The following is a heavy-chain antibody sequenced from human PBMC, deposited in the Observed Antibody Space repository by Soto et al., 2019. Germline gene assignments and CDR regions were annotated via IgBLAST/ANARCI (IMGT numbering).Heavy chain of an antibody. CDR3: ARVAYYYDSSGYYILDY. CDR1: RFTFSSYS. V-gene: IGHV3-48*02. CDR2: ISSSSSTI. J-gene: IGHJ4*02. Sequence: EVQLVESGGGLVQPGGSLRLSCAASRFTFSSYSMNWVRQAPGKGLEWVSYISSSSSTIYYADSVKGRFTISRDNAKNSLYLQMNSLRDEDSAVYYCARVAYYYDSSGYYILDYWGQGTLVTVSS. D-gene: IGHD3-22*01.